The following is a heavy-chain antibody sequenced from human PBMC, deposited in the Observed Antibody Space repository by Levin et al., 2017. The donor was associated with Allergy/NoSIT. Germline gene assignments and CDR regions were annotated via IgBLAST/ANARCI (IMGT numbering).Heavy chain of an antibody. D-gene: IGHD2-21*01. CDR3: NILIGEADV. J-gene: IGHJ6*02. V-gene: IGHV3-73*01. CDR1: DHSLKEST. Sequence: QPGGSLRLSCTISDHSLKESTIHWVRQASGKGLEWVGHIRGQAMTYATAYAASVEGRFTVSRDDAKNTAYLQMHNLKIDDTAVYYCNILIGEADVWGQGTTVTVSS. CDR2: IRGQAMTYAT.